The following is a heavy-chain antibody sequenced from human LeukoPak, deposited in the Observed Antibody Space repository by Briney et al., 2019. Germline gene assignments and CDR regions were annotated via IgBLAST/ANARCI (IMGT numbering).Heavy chain of an antibody. J-gene: IGHJ4*02. CDR2: IYYSGST. CDR3: ARDHSGKGFDY. CDR1: GGSISSYY. Sequence: PSGTLSLTCTVSGGSISSYYWSWIRQPPGKGLEWIWYIYYSGSTNYNPSLKSRVTISVDTSKNQFSLKPSSVTAADTAVYYCARDHSGKGFDYWGQGTLVTVSS. D-gene: IGHD1-26*01. V-gene: IGHV4-59*01.